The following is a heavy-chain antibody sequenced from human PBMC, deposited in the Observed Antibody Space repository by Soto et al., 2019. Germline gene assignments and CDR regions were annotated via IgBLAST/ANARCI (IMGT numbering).Heavy chain of an antibody. CDR1: GFTFSSYS. J-gene: IGHJ5*02. V-gene: IGHV3-23*01. CDR2: SSGSGGST. D-gene: IGHD2-15*01. CDR3: AKVVVVAATNWFDP. Sequence: GGSLRLSWAAAGFTFSSYSMSWGRQAPGEGLGWGSGSSGSGGSTYYADSVKGWFNTSRDNSMNTLYLQMNSLRAEDTAVYYCAKVVVVAATNWFDPWGQATLVTVSS.